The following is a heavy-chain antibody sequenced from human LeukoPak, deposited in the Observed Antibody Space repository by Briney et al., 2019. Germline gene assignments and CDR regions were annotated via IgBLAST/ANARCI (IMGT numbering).Heavy chain of an antibody. D-gene: IGHD6-13*01. Sequence: ETLSLTCAVYGGSFSGYYWSWIRQPPGKGLEWVANIKQDGSEKYYVDSMKGRFTISRDNAKNSLNLQMNSLRAEDTAVYYCAREVKSNRWLDYWGQGTLVTVSS. J-gene: IGHJ4*02. CDR2: IKQDGSEK. CDR1: GGSFSGYY. CDR3: AREVKSNRWLDY. V-gene: IGHV3-7*01.